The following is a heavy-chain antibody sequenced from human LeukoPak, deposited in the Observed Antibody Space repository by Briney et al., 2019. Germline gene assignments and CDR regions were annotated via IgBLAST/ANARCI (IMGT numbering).Heavy chain of an antibody. D-gene: IGHD7-27*01. CDR2: MSPNSGDT. CDR1: GYMFTSYD. Sequence: ASVTVSCKASGYMFTSYDFNWVRQATGQRPERMGWMSPNSGDTGYAQKFQDRVTMTRNTSISTAYMELSSLRSDDTAVYYCARGPPNWGYDYWGPGTLVTVSS. V-gene: IGHV1-8*01. J-gene: IGHJ4*02. CDR3: ARGPPNWGYDY.